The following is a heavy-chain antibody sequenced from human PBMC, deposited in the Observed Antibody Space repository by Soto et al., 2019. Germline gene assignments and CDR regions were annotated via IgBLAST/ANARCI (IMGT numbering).Heavy chain of an antibody. Sequence: SQTLSLTCAISGDSLSSNSAAWNWIRQSPSRGLEWLGRTYYRSKWYNDYAASVKSRMTINPDTSKNQFSLELYSVTPEDTAVYYCARGSYTSTWYWGQGTLVTVSS. CDR3: ARGSYTSTWY. CDR2: TYYRSKWYN. CDR1: GDSLSSNSAA. J-gene: IGHJ4*02. D-gene: IGHD6-13*01. V-gene: IGHV6-1*01.